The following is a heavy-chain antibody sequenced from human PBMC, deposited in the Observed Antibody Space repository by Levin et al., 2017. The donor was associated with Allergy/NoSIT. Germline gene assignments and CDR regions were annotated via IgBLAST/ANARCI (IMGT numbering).Heavy chain of an antibody. Sequence: GASVKVSCKASGYTFSAYYIHWVRQAPGQGLDWIGWIHPNSGDTNYAQRFQGTVTMTRDTSISTAYMELNRLTSDDTAVYYCARGSSGYYRIDYWGQGSLVTVSS. CDR2: IHPNSGDT. J-gene: IGHJ4*02. CDR1: GYTFSAYY. CDR3: ARGSSGYYRIDY. V-gene: IGHV1-2*02. D-gene: IGHD6-19*01.